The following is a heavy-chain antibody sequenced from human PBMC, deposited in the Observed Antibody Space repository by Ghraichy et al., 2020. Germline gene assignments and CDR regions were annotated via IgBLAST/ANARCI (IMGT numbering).Heavy chain of an antibody. V-gene: IGHV4-39*01. CDR3: ARHAGYYYYGMDV. J-gene: IGHJ6*02. CDR2: IYHSGST. Sequence: SETPSLTCTVSGGSISSSSYYWGWIRQPPGKGLEWTGSIYHSGSTYYNPSLKSRVTISVDTSKNQFSLKLSSVTAADTAVYYCARHAGYYYYGMDVWGQGTTVTVSS. CDR1: GGSISSSSYY.